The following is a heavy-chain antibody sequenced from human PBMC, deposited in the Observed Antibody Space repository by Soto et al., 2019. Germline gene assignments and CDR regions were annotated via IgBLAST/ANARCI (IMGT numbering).Heavy chain of an antibody. D-gene: IGHD3-16*02. CDR2: ISYDGSYK. CDR1: GFTFTSYG. J-gene: IGHJ2*01. V-gene: IGHV3-30*18. Sequence: QVQLVESGGGVVQPGRSLRLSCAASGFTFTSYGIHWVRQAPGKGLEWVAVISYDGSYKYYGDSVKGRFTISRDNSKNTVSLQMNSLRAEDTAVYYCAKVYSPLYLPTRSWYFDLWGRGTLVTVSS. CDR3: AKVYSPLYLPTRSWYFDL.